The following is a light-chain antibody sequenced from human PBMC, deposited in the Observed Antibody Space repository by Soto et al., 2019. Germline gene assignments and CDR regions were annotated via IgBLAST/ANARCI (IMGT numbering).Light chain of an antibody. CDR1: PSVSGSN. Sequence: EIVLTQSPGTLSLSPGERATLSCRASPSVSGSNLAWYQQKPGQAPRLVIYGASSRATGIPDRFSGSGSGTDFTLTISRLEPEDFAVYYCQQYGSSGTFGRGTKVDIK. CDR3: QQYGSSGT. CDR2: GAS. V-gene: IGKV3-20*01. J-gene: IGKJ4*02.